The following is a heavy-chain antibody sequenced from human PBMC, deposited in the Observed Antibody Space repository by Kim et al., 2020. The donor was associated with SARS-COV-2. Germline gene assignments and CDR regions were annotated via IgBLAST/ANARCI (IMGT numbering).Heavy chain of an antibody. Sequence: GGSLRLSCAASGFTFSSYAMSWVRQAPGKGLEWVSAITASSDVTLYADSVKGRFTISRDNSKNTLYLQMNSLRAEDTAVYYCAKDIAVAGSGSVPVDYWGQGTLVTVSS. D-gene: IGHD6-19*01. CDR3: AKDIAVAGSGSVPVDY. CDR1: GFTFSSYA. V-gene: IGHV3-23*01. CDR2: ITASSDVT. J-gene: IGHJ4*02.